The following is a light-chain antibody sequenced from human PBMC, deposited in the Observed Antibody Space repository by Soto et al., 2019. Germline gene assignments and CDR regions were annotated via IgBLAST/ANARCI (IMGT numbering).Light chain of an antibody. J-gene: IGKJ2*01. CDR2: EAS. Sequence: IPMTQSPSSLSAFVGDSVTISCRASQNINKNLNWYQQKSGKAPSLLMYEASTLQSGVPSRFSGSGSGTDFTLAITNLQXEXFATYYCQQSFHTPYTFGQGTKLEI. CDR1: QNINKN. CDR3: QQSFHTPYT. V-gene: IGKV1-39*01.